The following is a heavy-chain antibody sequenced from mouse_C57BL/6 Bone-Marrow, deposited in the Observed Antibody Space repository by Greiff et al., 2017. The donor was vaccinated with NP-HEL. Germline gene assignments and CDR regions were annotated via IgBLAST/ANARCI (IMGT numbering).Heavy chain of an antibody. D-gene: IGHD1-1*01. CDR3: AKWHYGSSYAMDY. Sequence: QVQLQQPGAELVMPGASVKLSCKASGYTFTSYWMHWVKQRPGQGLEWIGEIDPSDSYTNYNQKFKGKSTLTVDKSSSTAYMQLSSLKSEDSAVYYGAKWHYGSSYAMDYWGQGTSVTVSS. V-gene: IGHV1-69*01. CDR2: IDPSDSYT. CDR1: GYTFTSYW. J-gene: IGHJ4*01.